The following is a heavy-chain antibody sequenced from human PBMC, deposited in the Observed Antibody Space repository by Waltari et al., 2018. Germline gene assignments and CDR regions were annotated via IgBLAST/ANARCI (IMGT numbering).Heavy chain of an antibody. CDR2: TYDRSKWYN. Sequence: QVQLQQSGPGLVKPSQTLSLTCAISGDSVHSTSAAWNWIRPSPSRGLELLGRTYDRSKWYNDYAVSVKSRITINPDTSKNQFSLQLNSVTPEDTAVYYCAREPLIAVAGSPYFDYWGQGTLVTVSS. CDR1: GDSVHSTSAA. J-gene: IGHJ4*02. CDR3: AREPLIAVAGSPYFDY. V-gene: IGHV6-1*01. D-gene: IGHD6-19*01.